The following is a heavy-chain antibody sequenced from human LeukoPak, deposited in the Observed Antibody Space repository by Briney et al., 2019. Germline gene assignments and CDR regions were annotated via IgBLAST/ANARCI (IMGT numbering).Heavy chain of an antibody. Sequence: PSETLSLTCTVSGGSISSSSYYWGWIRQPPGKGLEWIGSIYYSGSTYYNPSLKSRVTISVDTSKNQFSLKLSSVTAADTAVYYCARLGRYFDRLSAFDYWGQGTLVTVSS. J-gene: IGHJ4*02. D-gene: IGHD3-9*01. V-gene: IGHV4-39*01. CDR1: GGSISSSSYY. CDR2: IYYSGST. CDR3: ARLGRYFDRLSAFDY.